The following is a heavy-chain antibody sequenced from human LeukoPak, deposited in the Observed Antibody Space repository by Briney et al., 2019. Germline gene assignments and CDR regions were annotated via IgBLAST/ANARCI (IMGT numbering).Heavy chain of an antibody. V-gene: IGHV3-30*18. CDR2: ISYDGSNK. D-gene: IGHD3-16*02. Sequence: PGGSLRLSCAASGFTFSSYGMHWVRQAPGKGLEWVAVISYDGSNKYYADSVKGRFTISRDNSKNTLYLQMNSLGAEDTAVYYCAKDQSLYGTAFDYWGQGTLVTVSS. J-gene: IGHJ4*02. CDR1: GFTFSSYG. CDR3: AKDQSLYGTAFDY.